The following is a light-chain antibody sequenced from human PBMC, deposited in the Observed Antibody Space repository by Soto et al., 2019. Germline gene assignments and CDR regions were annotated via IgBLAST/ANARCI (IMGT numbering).Light chain of an antibody. J-gene: IGLJ2*01. V-gene: IGLV2-14*01. Sequence: QSVLTQPASVSGSPGQSITISCTGTSSDVGGYNYVSWYQHHPAKAPKLMIYEVSNRPSGVSNRFSGSKSGNTASLTISGLQAEDEAGYYCSSYTSSGTVVFGGGTKLTVL. CDR2: EVS. CDR1: SSDVGGYNY. CDR3: SSYTSSGTVV.